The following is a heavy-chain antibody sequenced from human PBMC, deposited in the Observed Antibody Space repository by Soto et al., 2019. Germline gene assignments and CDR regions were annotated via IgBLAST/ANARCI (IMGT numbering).Heavy chain of an antibody. CDR3: ARRITMVRGPTSDAFDI. V-gene: IGHV3-23*01. Sequence: GGSLRLSCAASGFTFSSYAMSWVRQAPGKGLEWVSAISGSGGSTYYADSVKSRFTISRDNSKNTLYLQMNSLRAEDTAVYFCARRITMVRGPTSDAFDIWGQGTMVTVSS. CDR2: ISGSGGST. CDR1: GFTFSSYA. J-gene: IGHJ3*02. D-gene: IGHD3-10*01.